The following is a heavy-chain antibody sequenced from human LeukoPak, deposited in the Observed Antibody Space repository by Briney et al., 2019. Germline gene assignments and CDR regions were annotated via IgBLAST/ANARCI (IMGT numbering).Heavy chain of an antibody. Sequence: SETLSLTCAVYGGSFSGYYWSWIRQPPGKGLEWIGEINHSGSTNYNPSLKSRVTISVDTSKNQFSLKLSSVTAADTAVYYCARVPTYYYGSGSYREDIVFDCWGQGTLVTVSS. D-gene: IGHD3-10*01. J-gene: IGHJ4*02. CDR3: ARVPTYYYGSGSYREDIVFDC. CDR1: GGSFSGYY. CDR2: INHSGST. V-gene: IGHV4-34*01.